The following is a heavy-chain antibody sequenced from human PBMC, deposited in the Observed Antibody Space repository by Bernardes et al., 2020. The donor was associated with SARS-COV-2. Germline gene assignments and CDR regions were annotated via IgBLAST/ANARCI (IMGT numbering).Heavy chain of an antibody. J-gene: IGHJ4*02. CDR2: IHPGDSET. D-gene: IGHD1-26*01. Sequence: GESLKISCKGSGYTFTSYWIAWVRQMPGKGLEWMGIIHPGDSETRYSPSLQGQVTISADKSISTAYLQWSSLKASDSAIYYCARRVIVGAGADYWGQGTLVTVSS. CDR1: GYTFTSYW. CDR3: ARRVIVGAGADY. V-gene: IGHV5-51*01.